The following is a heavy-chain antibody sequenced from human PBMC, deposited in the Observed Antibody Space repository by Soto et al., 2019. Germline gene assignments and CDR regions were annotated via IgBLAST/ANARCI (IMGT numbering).Heavy chain of an antibody. CDR3: ARAYLGRLPRRADYYYALDV. D-gene: IGHD1-26*01. J-gene: IGHJ6*02. CDR2: IGSAHDP. CDR1: GFTFSTYD. Sequence: LRLSCAASGFTFSTYDMHWVRQVPGKGLEWVSAIGSAHDPYYLGSVKGRFSISRENAKNSLYLQMNSLTTGDTAEYYCARAYLGRLPRRADYYYALDVWGQGATVTVSS. V-gene: IGHV3-13*05.